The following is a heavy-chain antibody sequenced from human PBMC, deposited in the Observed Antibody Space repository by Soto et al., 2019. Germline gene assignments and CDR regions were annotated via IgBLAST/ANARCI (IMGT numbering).Heavy chain of an antibody. Sequence: EVQLVETGGGLIQPGGSLRLSCAASGFIVSSNYMSWVRQAPGKGLEWVSDIYSGGSTYYADSVKGRFTISRDNSKNSLYLQMNSLRAADTAVYYCARERDGYNPTWFDPWGQGTLVTVSS. CDR2: IYSGGST. V-gene: IGHV3-53*02. J-gene: IGHJ5*02. CDR1: GFIVSSNY. CDR3: ARERDGYNPTWFDP. D-gene: IGHD5-12*01.